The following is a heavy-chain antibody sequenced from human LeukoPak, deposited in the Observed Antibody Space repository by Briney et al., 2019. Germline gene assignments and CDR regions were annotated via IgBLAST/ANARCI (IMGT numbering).Heavy chain of an antibody. CDR2: ISGYNGNR. CDR3: ARDGRYNLNYADY. V-gene: IGHV1-18*01. Sequence: GSVKVSCKASGYTFSTYGISWVRQAPGQGLEWMGWISGYNGNRNNAQKLQGRVTMTTDTSTSTAYMELRSLRSDDTAVYYCARDGRYNLNYADYWGQGTLVPVSS. D-gene: IGHD1-20*01. J-gene: IGHJ4*02. CDR1: GYTFSTYG.